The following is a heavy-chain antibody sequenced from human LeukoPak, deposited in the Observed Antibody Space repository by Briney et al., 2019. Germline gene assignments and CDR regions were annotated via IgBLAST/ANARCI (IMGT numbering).Heavy chain of an antibody. CDR3: ARATLSPFGVDWFDP. CDR2: IYYSGSI. Sequence: PSQTLSLTCTVSGGSISSGDYSWSWIRQPPGKGLEWIGYIYYSGSIYYNPSLKSRVTISVDTSKNQFSLKLSSVTAADTAVYYCARATLSPFGVDWFDPWGQGTLVTVSS. CDR1: GGSISSGDYS. V-gene: IGHV4-30-4*01. D-gene: IGHD3-3*01. J-gene: IGHJ5*02.